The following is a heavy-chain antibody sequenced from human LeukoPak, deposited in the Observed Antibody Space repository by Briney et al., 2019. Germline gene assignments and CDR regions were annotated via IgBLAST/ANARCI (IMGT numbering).Heavy chain of an antibody. CDR3: ASTFGGVIVSPRAFDI. CDR2: INHSGST. V-gene: IGHV4-34*01. J-gene: IGHJ3*02. Sequence: PSETLSLTCAVYGGSFSGYYWSWIRQPPGKGLEWIGEINHSGSTNYNPSLKSRVTISVDTSKNQFSLKLSSVTAADTAVYYCASTFGGVIVSPRAFDIWGQGTMVTVSS. CDR1: GGSFSGYY. D-gene: IGHD3-16*02.